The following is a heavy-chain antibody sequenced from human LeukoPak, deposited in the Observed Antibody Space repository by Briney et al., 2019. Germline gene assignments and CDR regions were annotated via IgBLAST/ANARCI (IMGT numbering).Heavy chain of an antibody. CDR1: GGSISSGDYY. CDR2: IYYSGST. J-gene: IGHJ2*01. Sequence: SQTLSLTCTVSGGSISSGDYYWGWIRQPPGKGLEWIGSIYYSGSTYYNPSLKSRVTISVDTSKNQFSLKLSSVTAADTAVYYCARVEKGYSYGYPPYWYFDLWGRGTLVTVSS. CDR3: ARVEKGYSYGYPPYWYFDL. V-gene: IGHV4-39*07. D-gene: IGHD5-18*01.